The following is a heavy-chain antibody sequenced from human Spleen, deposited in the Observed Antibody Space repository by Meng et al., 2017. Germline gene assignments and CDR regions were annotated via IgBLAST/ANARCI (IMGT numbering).Heavy chain of an antibody. J-gene: IGHJ4*02. D-gene: IGHD2-21*01. CDR2: ISAYNGDT. V-gene: IGHV1-18*01. CDR1: GYTFTTYG. CDR3: AKALGWGSSPDY. Sequence: QVQVVQSGAEVKEPGASVKVSGKASGYTFTTYGISWVRQAPGQGLEWMGWISAYNGDTNYAQKVQGRVTMTRDTSTSTAYMELSSLGFDDTAVYYCAKALGWGSSPDYWGQGILVTVSS.